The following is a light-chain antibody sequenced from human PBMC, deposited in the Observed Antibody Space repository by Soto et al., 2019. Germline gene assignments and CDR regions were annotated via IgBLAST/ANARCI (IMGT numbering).Light chain of an antibody. Sequence: ETVLTQSPGTLSLSPGERATLSCRASQTIRSNYLAWYRQTPGQAPRLLIYGASNRATVIADRFSGSGSGTDFTLIISRLEPEDFALYYSQQYGSSPWTFGQGTKVEIK. J-gene: IGKJ1*01. CDR2: GAS. CDR1: QTIRSNY. CDR3: QQYGSSPWT. V-gene: IGKV3-20*01.